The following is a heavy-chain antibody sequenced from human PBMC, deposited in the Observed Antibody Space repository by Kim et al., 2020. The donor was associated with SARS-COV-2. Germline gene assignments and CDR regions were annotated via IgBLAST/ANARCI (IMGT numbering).Heavy chain of an antibody. CDR3: AKINGRTRFLTGLFDY. Sequence: GGSLRLSCAASGFTFDDYAMHWVRQAPGKGLEWVSGISWNSGSIGYADSVKGRFTISRDNAENSLYLQMNSLRAEDTALYYCAKINGRTRFLTGLFDYWGQGTLVTVSS. D-gene: IGHD3-9*01. CDR2: ISWNSGSI. J-gene: IGHJ4*02. V-gene: IGHV3-9*01. CDR1: GFTFDDYA.